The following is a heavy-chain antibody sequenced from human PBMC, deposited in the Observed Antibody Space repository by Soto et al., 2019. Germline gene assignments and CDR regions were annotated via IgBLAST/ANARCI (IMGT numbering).Heavy chain of an antibody. CDR1: QFTFSKYA. D-gene: IGHD3-22*01. Sequence: GGSLRLSCTASQFTFSKYAMSWVRQAPGKGLEWVSSLSGRGDNTYYGDSVKGRFTISRDNSKNTLYLQMDSLRAEDTAVYYCAKEYNHISGSMFASWGQGTLVSVTS. V-gene: IGHV3-23*01. CDR3: AKEYNHISGSMFAS. CDR2: LSGRGDNT. J-gene: IGHJ4*02.